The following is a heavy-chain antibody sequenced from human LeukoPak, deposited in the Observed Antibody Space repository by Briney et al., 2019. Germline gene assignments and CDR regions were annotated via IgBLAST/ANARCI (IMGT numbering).Heavy chain of an antibody. Sequence: ASVKVSCKASGYTFTSYDINWVRQATGQGLEWMGWMNPNSGNTGYAQKFQGRVTMTRNTSISTAYMELSSLRSEDTAVNYCVRGLYDSSGYYIDYWGQGTLVTVSS. CDR3: VRGLYDSSGYYIDY. CDR1: GYTFTSYD. CDR2: MNPNSGNT. D-gene: IGHD3-22*01. J-gene: IGHJ4*02. V-gene: IGHV1-8*01.